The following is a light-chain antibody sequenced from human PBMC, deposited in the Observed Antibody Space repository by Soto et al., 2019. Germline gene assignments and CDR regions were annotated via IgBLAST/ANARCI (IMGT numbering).Light chain of an antibody. J-gene: IGLJ1*01. CDR2: MND. CDR1: TSNILRNY. CDR3: ASWDDSLSGYV. Sequence: QSVLTQPPSASGNLWQRLTISCSVSTSNILRNYVYWYRQLPGTAPRLLISMNDQRPSGVPDRFSGSKSGTSASLAISGLRSEDEADYYCASWDDSLSGYVFGTGTKVTVL. V-gene: IGLV1-47*01.